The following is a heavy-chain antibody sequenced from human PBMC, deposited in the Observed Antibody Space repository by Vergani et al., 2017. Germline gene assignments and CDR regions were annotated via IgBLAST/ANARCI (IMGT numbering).Heavy chain of an antibody. D-gene: IGHD1-1*01. J-gene: IGHJ4*02. CDR2: IIPIFGTA. CDR3: ARDLPRDTTGRWGGLLG. V-gene: IGHV1-69*18. Sequence: QVQLVQSGAEVKKPGSSVKVSCKASGGTFSSYAISWVRQAPGQGLEWMGRIIPIFGTANYAQKFQGRVTITADESTSTAYMELSSLRSEDTAVYYCARDLPRDTTGRWGGLLGWGQGTLVTVSS. CDR1: GGTFSSYA.